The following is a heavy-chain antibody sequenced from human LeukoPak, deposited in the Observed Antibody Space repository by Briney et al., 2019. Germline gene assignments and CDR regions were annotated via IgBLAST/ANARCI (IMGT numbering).Heavy chain of an antibody. CDR1: GFTFSSYS. CDR2: ISSSSSYI. V-gene: IGHV3-21*01. D-gene: IGHD4-17*01. CDR3: ARDRGDDYGDLDY. Sequence: GGSLRLSCADSGFTFSSYSMNWVRQAPGKGLEWVSSISSSSSYIYYADSVKGRFTISRDNAKNSLYLQMNSLRAEDTAVYYCARDRGDDYGDLDYWGQGTLVTVSS. J-gene: IGHJ4*02.